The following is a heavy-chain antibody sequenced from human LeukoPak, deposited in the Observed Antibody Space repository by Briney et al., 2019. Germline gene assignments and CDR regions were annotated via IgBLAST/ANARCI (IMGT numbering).Heavy chain of an antibody. CDR3: AKLYYDFWGGYYPVFDY. J-gene: IGHJ4*02. CDR2: INPNSGGT. D-gene: IGHD3-3*01. CDR1: GYTFTGYY. Sequence: ASVKVSCKASGYTFTGYYMHWVRQAPRQGLEWMGWINPNSGGTNYAQKFQGRVTMTRDTSISTAYMELSRLGSEHPAVYFLAKLYYDFWGGYYPVFDYWGQGTLVTVSS. V-gene: IGHV1-2*02.